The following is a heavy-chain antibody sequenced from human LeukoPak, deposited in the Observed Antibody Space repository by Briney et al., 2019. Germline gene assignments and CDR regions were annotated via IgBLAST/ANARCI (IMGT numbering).Heavy chain of an antibody. J-gene: IGHJ4*02. CDR2: ISSSSSYI. V-gene: IGHV3-21*01. D-gene: IGHD3-22*01. Sequence: GGSLRLSCAASGFTFSSYSMNWVRQAPGKGLEWVSSISSSSSYIYYADSVKGRFTISRDNAKNSLYLQMNSLRAEDTAVYYCATWDTYYYDSSGQNDYWGQGTLVTVSS. CDR3: ATWDTYYYDSSGQNDY. CDR1: GFTFSSYS.